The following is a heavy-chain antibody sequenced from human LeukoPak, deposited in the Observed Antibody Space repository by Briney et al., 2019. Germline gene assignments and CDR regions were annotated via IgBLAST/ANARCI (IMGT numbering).Heavy chain of an antibody. CDR2: IYSGGST. CDR1: GFTVSSNY. Sequence: PGGSLRLSCAASGFTVSSNYMSWVRQAPGKGLEWVSVIYSGGSTYYADSVKGRFTISRDNSKNTLYLQMNSLRAEDTAVYYCARDSLGIVDYWGRETLVTVSS. CDR3: ARDSLGIVDY. D-gene: IGHD7-27*01. V-gene: IGHV3-53*01. J-gene: IGHJ4*02.